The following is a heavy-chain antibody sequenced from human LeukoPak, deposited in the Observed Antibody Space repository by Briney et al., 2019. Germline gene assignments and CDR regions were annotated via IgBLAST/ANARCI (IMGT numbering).Heavy chain of an antibody. D-gene: IGHD6-6*01. CDR2: INSDGSEG. CDR3: ARSSYSSSSSV. J-gene: IGHJ3*01. Sequence: RGSLRLSCAVSGFTFSGFWMSWSRQAPGKGLEWVASINSDGSEGYYADVVKGRFTISRDNAKNSLYLRINSLRAEDTAVYYCARSSYSSSSSVWGQGTMVTVSS. V-gene: IGHV3-7*03. CDR1: GFTFSGFW.